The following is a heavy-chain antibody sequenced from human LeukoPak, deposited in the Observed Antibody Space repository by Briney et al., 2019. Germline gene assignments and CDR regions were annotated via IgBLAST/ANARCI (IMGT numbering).Heavy chain of an antibody. CDR2: IIPVVGVT. V-gene: IGHV1-69*04. CDR3: ARIQAVGVPVAIDAYYSYGMDV. J-gene: IGHJ6*02. Sequence: ASVKVSCKASGGTFSSNAISWVRQAPGQGLEWMGRIIPVVGVTNYAQKFQGRVTITADISTSTAYMELSSLRCEDTAVYYCARIQAVGVPVAIDAYYSYGMDVWGQGTTVTVSS. CDR1: GGTFSSNA. D-gene: IGHD2-2*02.